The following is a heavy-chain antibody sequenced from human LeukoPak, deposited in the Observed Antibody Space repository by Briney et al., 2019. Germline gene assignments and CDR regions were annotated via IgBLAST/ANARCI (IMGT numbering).Heavy chain of an antibody. CDR3: AKDEVVPGYYYTDV. V-gene: IGHV3-30*02. J-gene: IGHJ6*03. CDR2: IRYDGGNT. D-gene: IGHD2-2*01. CDR1: GFIFSNYA. Sequence: GGSLILSCAASGFIFSNYAMQWVRQAPGMGLEWVAFIRYDGGNTYYADSVKGRFTVSRDNSKNTLYLQMNSLNAEDTAVYYCAKDEVVPGYYYTDVWGRGTTVTISS.